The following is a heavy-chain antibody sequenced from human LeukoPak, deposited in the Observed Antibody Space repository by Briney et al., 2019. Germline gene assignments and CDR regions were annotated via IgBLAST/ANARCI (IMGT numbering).Heavy chain of an antibody. CDR2: INSYNGHT. Sequence: ASVKVSFKASGYTFTSYSISWVRQAPGQGLEWMGWINSYNGHTNYAQKLQGRVTMTTDTSTSTAYMELRSLRSDDTAVYYCARDFGYSGRPDAFDIWGQGTMVTVSS. CDR1: GYTFTSYS. D-gene: IGHD1-26*01. CDR3: ARDFGYSGRPDAFDI. V-gene: IGHV1-18*01. J-gene: IGHJ3*02.